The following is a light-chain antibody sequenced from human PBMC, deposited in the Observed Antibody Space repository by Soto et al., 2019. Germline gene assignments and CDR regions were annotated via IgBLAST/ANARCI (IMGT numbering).Light chain of an antibody. CDR1: SSDVGAYNH. CDR3: NSYTTSRTHV. J-gene: IGLJ1*01. Sequence: QSVLTQPASVSGSPGQSITISCTGTSSDVGAYNHVSWFQQHPGKAPKLMIYDVSNRPSGVSDRFSGSKSGNTASLTISGLQAEDEADYYCNSYTTSRTHVFGIGTKVTVL. V-gene: IGLV2-14*01. CDR2: DVS.